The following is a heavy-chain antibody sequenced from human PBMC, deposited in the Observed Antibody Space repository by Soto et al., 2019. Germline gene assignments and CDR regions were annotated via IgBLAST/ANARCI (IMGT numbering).Heavy chain of an antibody. CDR1: GFTFSSYA. D-gene: IGHD6-19*01. CDR2: ISGSGGST. CDR3: AKDRGGQWLDLGYFQH. V-gene: IGHV3-23*01. J-gene: IGHJ1*01. Sequence: GGSLRLSCAASGFTFSSYAMSWVRQAPGKGLEWVSAISGSGGSTYYADSVKGRFTISRDNSKNTLYLQMNSLRAEDTAVYYCAKDRGGQWLDLGYFQHWGQGTLVTVSS.